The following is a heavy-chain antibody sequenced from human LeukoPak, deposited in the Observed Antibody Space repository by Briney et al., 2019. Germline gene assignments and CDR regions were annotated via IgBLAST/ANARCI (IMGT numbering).Heavy chain of an antibody. V-gene: IGHV3-21*01. Sequence: GGSLRLSCAASGFTFSSYWMNWVRQAPGKGLEWVSSISSSSSYIYYADSVKGRFTISRDNAKNSLYLQMNSLRAEDTAVYYCARGVDTAMVDFDYWGQGTLVTVSS. J-gene: IGHJ4*02. CDR1: GFTFSSYW. CDR2: ISSSSSYI. CDR3: ARGVDTAMVDFDY. D-gene: IGHD5-18*01.